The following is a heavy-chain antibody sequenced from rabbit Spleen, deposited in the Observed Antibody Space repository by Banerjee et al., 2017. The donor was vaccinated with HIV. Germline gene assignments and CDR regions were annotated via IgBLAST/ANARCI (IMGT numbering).Heavy chain of an antibody. CDR3: ARVTCGGINGWNFNL. V-gene: IGHV1S45*01. D-gene: IGHD1-1*01. Sequence: QEQLEESGGDLVKPEGSLTLTCTASGIDFSSSYYMCWVRQAPGKGLEWIACIYAGDGDSSYYATWAKGRFTISKTSSTTVTLQMTSLTAADTATYFCARVTCGGINGWNFNLWGPGTLVTVS. J-gene: IGHJ4*01. CDR1: GIDFSSSYY. CDR2: IYAGDGDSS.